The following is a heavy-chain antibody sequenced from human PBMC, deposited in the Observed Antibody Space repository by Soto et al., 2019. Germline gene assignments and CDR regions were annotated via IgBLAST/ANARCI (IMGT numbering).Heavy chain of an antibody. V-gene: IGHV1-46*03. D-gene: IGHD4-17*01. CDR2: INPSGGST. J-gene: IGHJ6*03. CDR1: GYTFTSYY. CDR3: PTSPTPRTETTFNYSYMDV. Sequence: ASVKVSCKASGYTFTSYYMHWVRQAPGQGLEWMGIINPSGGSTSYAQKFQGRVTMTRDTSTSTVYMELSSLRSEDTAVYYCPTSPTPRTETTFNYSYMDVWGKGTTVTVSS.